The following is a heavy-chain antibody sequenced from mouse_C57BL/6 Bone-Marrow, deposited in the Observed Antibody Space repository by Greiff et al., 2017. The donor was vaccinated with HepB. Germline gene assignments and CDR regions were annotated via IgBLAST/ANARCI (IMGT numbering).Heavy chain of an antibody. D-gene: IGHD1-1*01. CDR1: GYAFTNYL. Sequence: VQLQQSGAELVRPGTSVKVSCKASGYAFTNYLIEWVKQRPGQGLEWIGVINPGSGGTNYNEKFKGKATLTADKSSSTAYMQLSSLTSEDSAVYFCARTDGSRYFDYWGQGTTLTVSS. J-gene: IGHJ2*01. CDR2: INPGSGGT. CDR3: ARTDGSRYFDY. V-gene: IGHV1-54*01.